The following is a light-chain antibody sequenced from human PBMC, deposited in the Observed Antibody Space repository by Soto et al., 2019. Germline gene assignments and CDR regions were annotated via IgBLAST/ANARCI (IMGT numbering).Light chain of an antibody. Sequence: QSVLTQPPSASGSPGQSVTISCTGTSSDVGGYNYVSWYQQHPGKAPKLMIYEVSKRPSGVPDRFSGSKSGNTASLTVSGLQAEDEADYYCGTWDDSLVSYVFGTGTKVTVL. V-gene: IGLV2-8*01. J-gene: IGLJ1*01. CDR3: GTWDDSLVSYV. CDR1: SSDVGGYNY. CDR2: EVS.